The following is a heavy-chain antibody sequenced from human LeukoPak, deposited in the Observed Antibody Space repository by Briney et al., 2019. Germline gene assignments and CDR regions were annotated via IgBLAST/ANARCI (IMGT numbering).Heavy chain of an antibody. CDR3: ARSGIATAGPGTVPY. D-gene: IGHD6-13*01. V-gene: IGHV3-30-3*01. CDR1: GFTFSNYA. CDR2: ISNDGSNE. Sequence: GGSLRLSCAASGFTFSNYAMHWVRQAPGKGLEWVAFISNDGSNEYYADSVKGRFTISRDNSKNTVYLEMNSLRTEDTALYYCARSGIATAGPGTVPYWGQGTLVAVSS. J-gene: IGHJ4*02.